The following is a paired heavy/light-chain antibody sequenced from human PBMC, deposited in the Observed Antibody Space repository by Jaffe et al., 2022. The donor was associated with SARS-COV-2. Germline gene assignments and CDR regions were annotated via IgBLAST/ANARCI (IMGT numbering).Light chain of an antibody. CDR2: EVN. CDR1: SSDVGSYNL. J-gene: IGLJ3*02. CDR3: CSYADTSTLM. V-gene: IGLV2-23*02. Sequence: QSALTQPASVSGSPGQSITISCTGTSSDVGSYNLVSWYQQHPGKAPKLMIYEVNKRPSGVSNRFSGSKSGNTASLTISGLQAEDEAEYYCCSYADTSTLMFGGGTKLTVL.
Heavy chain of an antibody. CDR2: IGGSSGRT. Sequence: EVQLLESGGGLVQPGGSLRLSCAASGFTFSVYAMTWVRQAPGKGLEWVSGIGGSSGRTYYADSVKGRFTISRDRSKNTLYLQMNSLRAEDTAVYYCAKDGFGDSLGYYYYGLDVWGQGTTVTVSS. CDR1: GFTFSVYA. D-gene: IGHD4-17*01. V-gene: IGHV3-23*01. J-gene: IGHJ6*02. CDR3: AKDGFGDSLGYYYYGLDV.